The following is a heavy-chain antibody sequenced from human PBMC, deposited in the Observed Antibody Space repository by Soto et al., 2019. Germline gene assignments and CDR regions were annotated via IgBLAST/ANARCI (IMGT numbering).Heavy chain of an antibody. Sequence: SSDTLSLTCTVSGGSISSGDYYWSWIRQPPGKGLEWIGYIYYSGSTYYNPSLKSRVTISVDTSKNQFSLKLSSVTAADTAVYYCARVGFYYDSSGYMNWFDPWGQGTLVTVSS. CDR1: GGSISSGDYY. CDR2: IYYSGST. V-gene: IGHV4-30-4*02. CDR3: ARVGFYYDSSGYMNWFDP. D-gene: IGHD3-22*01. J-gene: IGHJ5*02.